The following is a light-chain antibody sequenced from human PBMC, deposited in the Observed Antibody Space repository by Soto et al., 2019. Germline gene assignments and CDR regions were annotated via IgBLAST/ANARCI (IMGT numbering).Light chain of an antibody. Sequence: EIVLTQSPATLSLSPGERATLSCRASQSVSSYLAWYQQKPGLAPRLLIYDASNRAPGIPARFSGSGSGTDFTLTISSLEPEDFAVYYCQHRSTRVFGPGTKVDIK. CDR1: QSVSSY. CDR2: DAS. CDR3: QHRSTRV. J-gene: IGKJ3*01. V-gene: IGKV3-11*01.